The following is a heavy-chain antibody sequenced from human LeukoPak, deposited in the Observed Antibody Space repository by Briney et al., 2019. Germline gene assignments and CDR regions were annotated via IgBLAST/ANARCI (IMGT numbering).Heavy chain of an antibody. CDR3: ARDLDDCSGGSCYSGDY. Sequence: PGGSLRLSCAASGFTFSSYAMHWVRQAPGKGLGWVAVISYDGSNKYYADSVKGRFTISRDNSKNTLYLQMNSLRAEDTAVYYCARDLDDCSGGSCYSGDYWGQGTLVTVSS. V-gene: IGHV3-30-3*01. D-gene: IGHD2-15*01. CDR2: ISYDGSNK. J-gene: IGHJ4*02. CDR1: GFTFSSYA.